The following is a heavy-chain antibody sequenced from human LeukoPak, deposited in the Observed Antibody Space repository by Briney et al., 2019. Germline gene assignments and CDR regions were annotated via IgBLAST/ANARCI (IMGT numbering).Heavy chain of an antibody. CDR2: IKSKVNGGTT. Sequence: PGGSLRLSCTASGFTFSNAWMTWVRQAPGKGLEWVGRIKSKVNGGTTDYAAPVKGRFTVSRDDSKDTVYLQMNSLNTEDTAVYYCATGSSSYRGLDYWGQGTLVTVSS. CDR1: GFTFSNAW. J-gene: IGHJ4*02. V-gene: IGHV3-15*01. CDR3: ATGSSSYRGLDY. D-gene: IGHD2-2*01.